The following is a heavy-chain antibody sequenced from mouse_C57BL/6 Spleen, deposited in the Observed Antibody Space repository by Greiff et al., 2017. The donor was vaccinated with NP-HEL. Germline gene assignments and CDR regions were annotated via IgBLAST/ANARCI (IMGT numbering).Heavy chain of an antibody. J-gene: IGHJ4*01. CDR1: GYTFTSYW. V-gene: IGHV1-59*01. Sequence: VQLQQPGAELVRPGTSVKLSCKASGYTFTSYWMHWVKQRPGQGLEWIGVIDPSDSYTNYNQKFKGQATLTVDTSSSTAYMQLSSLTSEDSAVYYCARLYSYDYYAMDYWGQGTSVTVSS. CDR3: ARLYSYDYYAMDY. D-gene: IGHD2-10*02. CDR2: IDPSDSYT.